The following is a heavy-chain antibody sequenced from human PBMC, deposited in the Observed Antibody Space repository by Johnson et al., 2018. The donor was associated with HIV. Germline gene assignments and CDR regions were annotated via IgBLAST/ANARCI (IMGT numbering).Heavy chain of an antibody. D-gene: IGHD2-15*01. CDR3: ARGGYCSGGRCYSIHAFDI. V-gene: IGHV3-7*04. CDR1: GFTFSSYW. CDR2: IKSDGSEK. J-gene: IGHJ3*02. Sequence: VQLVESGGGLVQPGGSLRLSCTASGFTFSSYWMNWVRQAPGKGLEWVANIKSDGSEKHFVDSVKGRFTIYRDNAKNSLYMQMRSLRAEDTAMYYCARGGYCSGGRCYSIHAFDIWGQGTMVTVSS.